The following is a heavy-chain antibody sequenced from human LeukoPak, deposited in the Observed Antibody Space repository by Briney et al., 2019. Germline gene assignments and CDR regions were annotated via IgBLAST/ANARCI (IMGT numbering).Heavy chain of an antibody. J-gene: IGHJ4*02. V-gene: IGHV1-46*01. CDR1: GYTFTSYY. CDR3: ARDLVLVGGTKMYYFDY. CDR2: INPSGGST. D-gene: IGHD1-26*01. Sequence: ASVKVSCKASGYTFTSYYMHWVRQAPGQGLEWMGIINPSGGSTSYAQKSQGRVTMTRDMSTSTVYMELSSLRSEDTAVYYCARDLVLVGGTKMYYFDYWGQGTLVTVSS.